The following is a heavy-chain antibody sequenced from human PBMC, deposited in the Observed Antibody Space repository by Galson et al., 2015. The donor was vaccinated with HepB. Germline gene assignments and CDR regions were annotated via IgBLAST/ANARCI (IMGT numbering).Heavy chain of an antibody. V-gene: IGHV3-30*04. D-gene: IGHD4-23*01. CDR1: GFTFNSYG. CDR3: ARSRTVVTLPRFDH. J-gene: IGHJ4*02. CDR2: ILYDGTNE. Sequence: SLRLSCAASGFTFNSYGVHWVRQAPGKGLEWLAVILYDGTNEHYADSVKGRFTMSRDNSKNTVFLQMNKVRVEDTAVYYCARSRTVVTLPRFDHWGQGALVTVSS.